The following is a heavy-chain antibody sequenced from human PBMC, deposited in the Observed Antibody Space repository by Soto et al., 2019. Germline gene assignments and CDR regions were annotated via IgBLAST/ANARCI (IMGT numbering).Heavy chain of an antibody. CDR1: GFTFSSYG. D-gene: IGHD4-17*01. J-gene: IGHJ5*02. CDR2: IWYDGSNI. CDR3: AKGRNNGDYGRFDP. Sequence: GGSLRLSCAASGFTFSSYGMHWVRQAPGKGLEWVAVIWYDGSNIYYADSVKGRFTISRDNSKNTLYLQMNSLRAEDTAVYYCAKGRNNGDYGRFDPWGQGTLVTVSS. V-gene: IGHV3-33*06.